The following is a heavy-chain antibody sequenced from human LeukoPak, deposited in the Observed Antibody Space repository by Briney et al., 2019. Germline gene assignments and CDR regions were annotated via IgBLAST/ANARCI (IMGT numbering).Heavy chain of an antibody. D-gene: IGHD1-26*01. CDR1: GFTFSNHW. CDR2: IKQDGSEK. J-gene: IGHJ4*02. Sequence: GRSLRLSCTASGFTFSNHWMSWVRQAPGKGLEWVANIKQDGSEKYYVDSVKGRFTISRDNAKNSLYLQMNSLRAEDTAVYYCARGGGSYYNYWGQGTLVTVSS. V-gene: IGHV3-7*04. CDR3: ARGGGSYYNY.